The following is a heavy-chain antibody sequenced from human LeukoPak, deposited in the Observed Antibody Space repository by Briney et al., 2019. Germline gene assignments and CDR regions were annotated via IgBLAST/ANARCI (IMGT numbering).Heavy chain of an antibody. CDR3: ARVRESSGYYNDFDY. J-gene: IGHJ4*02. Sequence: SETLSLTCTVSGGSISGYYWSWIRQPPGKGLEWIGYIYYSGSTNYNPSLKSRVTISVDTSKNQFSLKLSSVTAADTAVYYCARVRESSGYYNDFDYWGQGTLVTVSS. CDR1: GGSISGYY. CDR2: IYYSGST. D-gene: IGHD3-22*01. V-gene: IGHV4-59*01.